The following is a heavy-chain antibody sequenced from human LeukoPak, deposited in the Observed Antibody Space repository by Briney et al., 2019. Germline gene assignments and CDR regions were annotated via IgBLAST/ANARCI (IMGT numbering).Heavy chain of an antibody. Sequence: GRSLRLSCAASGFTFSSYAMHWVRQAPGKGLEWVAVISYDGSNKYYADSVKGRFTISRDNSKNTLYLQMNSLRAEDTAVYYCARARDSSGYYLTDYWGQGTLVTVSS. CDR2: ISYDGSNK. D-gene: IGHD3-22*01. V-gene: IGHV3-30*01. J-gene: IGHJ4*02. CDR1: GFTFSSYA. CDR3: ARARDSSGYYLTDY.